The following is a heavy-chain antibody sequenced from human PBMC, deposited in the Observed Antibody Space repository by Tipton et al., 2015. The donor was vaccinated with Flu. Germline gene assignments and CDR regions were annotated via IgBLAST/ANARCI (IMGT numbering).Heavy chain of an antibody. CDR3: ARRSYSNYVSDPKNWFDP. D-gene: IGHD4-11*01. J-gene: IGHJ5*02. CDR2: IYTSGST. V-gene: IGHV4-61*02. CDR1: GVSISSGGYY. Sequence: TLSLTCTVSGVSISSGGYYWSWIRQPAGKGLEWIGRIYTSGSTNYNPSLRSRVTISVDTSKNQFSLKLSSVTAADTAVYYCARRSYSNYVSDPKNWFDPWGQGTLVTVSS.